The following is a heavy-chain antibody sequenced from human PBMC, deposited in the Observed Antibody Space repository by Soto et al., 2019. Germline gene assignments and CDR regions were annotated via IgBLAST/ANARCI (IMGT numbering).Heavy chain of an antibody. J-gene: IGHJ4*02. CDR2: IGPNGAST. CDR3: AKLYYFDSTGFYRHPDL. CDR1: GFTFGSYA. D-gene: IGHD3-22*01. Sequence: PGGSLRLSCAASGFTFGSYAMSWVRQVPGKGLEWVSSIGPNGASTHYAQSVKGRFTVSRDNLDNTVFLQMNSLRADDTAVYHCAKLYYFDSTGFYRHPDLWGQGTQVTVSS. V-gene: IGHV3-23*01.